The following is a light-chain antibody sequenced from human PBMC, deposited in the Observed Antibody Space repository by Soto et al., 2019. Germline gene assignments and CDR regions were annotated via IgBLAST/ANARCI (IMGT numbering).Light chain of an antibody. Sequence: SALTQPPSASGSPGQSVTISCTGTSNDVGGYNYVSWYQQHPGKAPKLMIYEVSKRPSGVPDRFSGSKSGNTASLTVSGLQVEDEADYYCSSYAGSNNFVVFGGGTKLTVL. CDR2: EVS. J-gene: IGLJ2*01. CDR3: SSYAGSNNFVV. CDR1: SNDVGGYNY. V-gene: IGLV2-8*01.